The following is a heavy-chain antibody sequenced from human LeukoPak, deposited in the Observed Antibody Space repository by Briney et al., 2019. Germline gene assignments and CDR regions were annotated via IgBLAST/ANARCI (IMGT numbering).Heavy chain of an antibody. CDR1: GGSISSYY. CDR3: AGQPLVGKTGGGFDY. CDR2: IYYSGST. Sequence: SETLSLTCTVSGGSISSYYWSWIRQPPGKGLEWIGYIYYSGSTNYNPSLKSRVTISVDTSKNQFSLKLSSVTAADTAVYYCAGQPLVGKTGGGFDYWGQGTLVTVSS. J-gene: IGHJ4*02. D-gene: IGHD1-1*01. V-gene: IGHV4-59*08.